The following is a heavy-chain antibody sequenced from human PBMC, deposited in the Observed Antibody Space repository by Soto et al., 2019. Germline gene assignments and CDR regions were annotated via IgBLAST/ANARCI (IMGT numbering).Heavy chain of an antibody. CDR3: ARDGALVTSNRPRGPFEI. J-gene: IGHJ3*02. CDR2: IVPLFGST. CDR1: GGTFSSYT. D-gene: IGHD4-17*01. Sequence: QVQLVQSGAEVKKPGSSVKVSCKASGGTFSSYTFSWVRQAPGQGLEWMGGIVPLFGSTNNGEIFQGRLTITADESTTTVYMELTGLTSDDTAVYFCARDGALVTSNRPRGPFEIWGQGTLVTVSS. V-gene: IGHV1-69*01.